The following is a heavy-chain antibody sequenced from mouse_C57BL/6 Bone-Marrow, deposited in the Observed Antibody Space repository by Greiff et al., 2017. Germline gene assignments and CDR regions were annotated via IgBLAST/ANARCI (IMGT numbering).Heavy chain of an antibody. CDR2: IYPGDGDT. D-gene: IGHD2-3*01. Sequence: QVQLQQSGAELVKPGASVKISCKASGYAFSSYWMNWVKQRPGKGLEWIGQIYPGDGDTNYNGKFKGKATLTADKSSSTAYMQLSSLTSEDSAVYFCARWVHDDPLYYYAMDYWGQGTSVTVSS. CDR1: GYAFSSYW. J-gene: IGHJ4*01. V-gene: IGHV1-80*01. CDR3: ARWVHDDPLYYYAMDY.